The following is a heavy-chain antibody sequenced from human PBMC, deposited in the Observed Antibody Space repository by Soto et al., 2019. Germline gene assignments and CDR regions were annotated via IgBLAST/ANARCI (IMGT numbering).Heavy chain of an antibody. D-gene: IGHD3-3*01. V-gene: IGHV1-2*02. J-gene: IGHJ5*02. CDR3: ATGDGVVGIWYDT. CDR2: LNPNSGST. Sequence: QVLLLLPGAEVNKPGAPVRDSCKASGYSFIGHYIHWVRQAPGQGLEWLVWLNPNSGSTTYTKRFQGSITMTRDASISTDNMELSSLGSDEAAAFYGATGDGVVGIWYDTWGQGTMVTVSS. CDR1: GYSFIGHY.